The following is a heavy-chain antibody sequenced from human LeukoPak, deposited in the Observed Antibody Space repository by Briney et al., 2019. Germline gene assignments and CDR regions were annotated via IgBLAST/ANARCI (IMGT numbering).Heavy chain of an antibody. CDR3: ARTRGEKEPYFDH. CDR1: GGSISSYY. V-gene: IGHV4-59*01. D-gene: IGHD1-14*01. Sequence: SETLSLTCTVSGGSISSYYWSWIRQPPGKGLEWIGYIYYSGSTNYNPSLKSRVTISVDTSKNQFSLKLSSVTAADTAVYYCARTRGEKEPYFDHWGQGTLVTVSS. J-gene: IGHJ4*02. CDR2: IYYSGST.